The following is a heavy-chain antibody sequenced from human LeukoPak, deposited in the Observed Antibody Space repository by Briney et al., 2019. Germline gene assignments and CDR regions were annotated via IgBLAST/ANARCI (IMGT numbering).Heavy chain of an antibody. CDR3: ARDSATFDN. CDR1: GDSVSSNRVT. J-gene: IGHJ4*02. Sequence: SQTLSLTCAISGDSVSSNRVTWNWIRQSPSRGLEWLGRTYYRSKWYNDYAVSVRSRITIYPNTSKNQHSLHLNSVTPEDTAVYYCARDSATFDNWGQGTLVTVSS. CDR2: TYYRSKWYN. V-gene: IGHV6-1*01.